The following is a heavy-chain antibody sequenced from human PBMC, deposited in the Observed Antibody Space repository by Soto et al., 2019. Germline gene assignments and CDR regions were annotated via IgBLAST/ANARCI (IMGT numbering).Heavy chain of an antibody. CDR2: IYWDDDK. CDR1: GFSLTTSGVG. CDR3: AHRAGLQGNWNGGYFDF. V-gene: IGHV2-5*02. Sequence: QITLKESGPTRVKPTQTLTLTCTFSGFSLTTSGVGVGWIRQPPGKALERLALIYWDDDKRYSPSLKSRLTITKDTSKHQVVLTMTNMDPVDTAPYYCAHRAGLQGNWNGGYFDFWGLGALVTVSS. J-gene: IGHJ4*02. D-gene: IGHD1-1*01.